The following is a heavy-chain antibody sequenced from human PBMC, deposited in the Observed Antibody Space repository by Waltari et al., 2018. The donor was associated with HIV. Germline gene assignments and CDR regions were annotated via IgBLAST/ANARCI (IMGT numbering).Heavy chain of an antibody. CDR3: GRNALQWSATNSDFWTGHPDHYSAIDA. D-gene: IGHD3-3*01. Sequence: QVQLQQWGAGLLRPSGTLSLTCAVYRGSFSDPSWTWVRQAPGKGLQWLGEINHSGHTVYEKSRQGRLAISRDASKNQCSLTLRSVTATDTAVYFCGRNALQWSATNSDFWTGHPDHYSAIDAWGQGTTVVVS. V-gene: IGHV4-34*02. CDR2: INHSGHT. J-gene: IGHJ6*02. CDR1: RGSFSDPS.